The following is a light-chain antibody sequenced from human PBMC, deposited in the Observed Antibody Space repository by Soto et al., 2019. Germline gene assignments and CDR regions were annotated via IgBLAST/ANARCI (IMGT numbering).Light chain of an antibody. CDR2: SNY. CDR1: NSNIGSNP. CDR3: SSFTSGSTL. V-gene: IGLV1-44*01. Sequence: QPVLTQPPSASGTPGQRVTISCSGSNSNIGSNPVHWYQQFPGTAPKVLIYSNYQRPSGVPDRFSGSKSGTSASLAISGLQSEDEADYYCSSFTSGSTLFGTGTKLTVL. J-gene: IGLJ1*01.